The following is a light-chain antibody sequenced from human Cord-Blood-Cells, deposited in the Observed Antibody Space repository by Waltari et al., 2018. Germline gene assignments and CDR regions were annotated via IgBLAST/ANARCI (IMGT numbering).Light chain of an antibody. CDR3: CSYAGSYTWV. V-gene: IGLV2-11*01. J-gene: IGLJ3*02. CDR2: DVS. CDR1: SSDVGGYNY. Sequence: QSALTQPRSVSGSPGQSVTISCTGTSSDVGGYNYVSWYQQHPGKAPKLMSYDVSKRPSGVPDRFPGSKSGNTASLTISGLQAEDEADYYCCSYAGSYTWVFGGGTKLTVL.